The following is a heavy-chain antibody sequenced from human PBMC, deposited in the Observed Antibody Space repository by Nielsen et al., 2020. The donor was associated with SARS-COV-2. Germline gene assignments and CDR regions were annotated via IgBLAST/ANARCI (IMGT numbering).Heavy chain of an antibody. J-gene: IGHJ6*02. V-gene: IGHV5-10-1*01. CDR2: IDPSDSYT. D-gene: IGHD2-8*01. Sequence: GESLKISCKGSGYSFTSYWISWVRQMPGKGLEWMGRIDPSDSYTNYSPSFQGHVTISVDKSISTAYLQWSSLKASDTAMYYCASALGYCTNGVCSPSYRYYYYYGMDVWGQGTTVTVSS. CDR3: ASALGYCTNGVCSPSYRYYYYYGMDV. CDR1: GYSFTSYW.